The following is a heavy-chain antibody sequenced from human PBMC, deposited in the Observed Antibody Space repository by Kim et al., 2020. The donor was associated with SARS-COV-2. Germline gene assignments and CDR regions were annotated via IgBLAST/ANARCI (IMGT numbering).Heavy chain of an antibody. CDR3: TSRYYDFWSGYLYYYYYGMDV. J-gene: IGHJ6*02. D-gene: IGHD3-3*01. CDR2: IRSKANSYAT. Sequence: GGSLRLSCAASGFTFSGSAMHWVRQASGKGLEWVGRIRSKANSYATAYAASVKGRFTISRDDSKNTAYLQMNSLKTEDTAVYYCTSRYYDFWSGYLYYYYYGMDVWGQGTTVTVSS. CDR1: GFTFSGSA. V-gene: IGHV3-73*01.